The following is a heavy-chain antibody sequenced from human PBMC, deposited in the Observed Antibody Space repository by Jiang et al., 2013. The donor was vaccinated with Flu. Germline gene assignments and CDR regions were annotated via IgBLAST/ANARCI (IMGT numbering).Heavy chain of an antibody. Sequence: VQLVESGGGVVQPGRSLRLSCAASGFTFSSYGMHWVRQAPGKGLEWVAVIWYDGSNKYYADSVKGRFTISRDNSKNTLYLQMNSLRAEDTAVYYRAREGSSSWYFDYWGQGTLVTVSS. CDR2: IWYDGSNK. CDR3: AREGSSSWYFDY. J-gene: IGHJ4*02. CDR1: GFTFSSYG. V-gene: IGHV3-33*01. D-gene: IGHD6-13*01.